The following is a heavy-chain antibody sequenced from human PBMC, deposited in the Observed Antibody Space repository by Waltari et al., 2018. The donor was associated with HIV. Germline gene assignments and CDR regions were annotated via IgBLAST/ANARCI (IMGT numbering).Heavy chain of an antibody. CDR2: INNDGST. D-gene: IGHD1-7*01. CDR3: ARDPFTNYRAFDY. J-gene: IGHJ4*02. V-gene: IGHV3-74*01. Sequence: EVQLVESGGGLVQPGGSLRLSCAASGLTFSSYWMHWVRQAPGKGLVWVSRINNDGSTSYADSVKGRFTISRDNAKNTLYLQMNSLRAEDTAVYYCARDPFTNYRAFDYWGQGTLVTVSS. CDR1: GLTFSSYW.